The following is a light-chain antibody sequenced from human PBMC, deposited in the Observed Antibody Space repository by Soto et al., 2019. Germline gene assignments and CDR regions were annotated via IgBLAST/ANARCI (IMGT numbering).Light chain of an antibody. Sequence: QSALTQPASVSGTPGQSITISCTGTNSDVGKYDFVSWYQHYPDKAPKFIIYEVNKRPSGVSHRFSGSKSGSTASLTISGLQAEDEAHYYCCSYTSSETVVFGGGNKVTVL. CDR3: CSYTSSETVV. V-gene: IGLV2-23*02. J-gene: IGLJ3*02. CDR2: EVN. CDR1: NSDVGKYDF.